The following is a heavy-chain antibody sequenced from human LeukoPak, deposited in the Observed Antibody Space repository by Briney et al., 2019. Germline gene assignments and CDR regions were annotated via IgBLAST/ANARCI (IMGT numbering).Heavy chain of an antibody. CDR2: IEQDGSET. CDR1: GFTFSSYW. Sequence: GGFLRLSCAASGFTFSSYWMSWVRQAPGKGLEWVATIEQDGSETYYMDSVKGRFIISRDNAKNSVHLQMNSLRAEDTAVYYCVKPYYFSSGSLHWGQGTLVTVSS. V-gene: IGHV3-7*01. D-gene: IGHD3-10*01. J-gene: IGHJ4*02. CDR3: VKPYYFSSGSLH.